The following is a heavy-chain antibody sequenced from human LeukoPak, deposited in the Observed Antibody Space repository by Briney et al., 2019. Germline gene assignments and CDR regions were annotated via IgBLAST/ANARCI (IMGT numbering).Heavy chain of an antibody. J-gene: IGHJ3*02. CDR1: GGSISSGGYY. CDR2: IYYSGST. CDR3: ARWPLLGGGDCHSAFDI. V-gene: IGHV4-31*03. Sequence: PSETLSLTCTVSGGSISSGGYYWSWIRQHPGKGLEWIGYIYYSGSTYYNPSLKSRVTISVDTSKNQFSLKLSSVTAADTAVYYCARWPLLGGGDCHSAFDIWGQGTMVTVSS. D-gene: IGHD2-21*02.